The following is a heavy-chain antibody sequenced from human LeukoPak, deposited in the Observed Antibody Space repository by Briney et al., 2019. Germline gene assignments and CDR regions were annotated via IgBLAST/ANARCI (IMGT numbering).Heavy chain of an antibody. V-gene: IGHV4-59*11. J-gene: IGHJ3*01. CDR3: ARLLDNDISGGPDTFDV. CDR1: GGSLSGHY. Sequence: SETLSLTCTVSGGSLSGHYWSWIRQPPGKRLEWIGYVSYTGRTKYNPSLQSRVTISIDTSKSQFSLKLTSVTSADTAVYSCARLLDNDISGGPDTFDVWGQGTTVIVSS. CDR2: VSYTGRT. D-gene: IGHD3-22*01.